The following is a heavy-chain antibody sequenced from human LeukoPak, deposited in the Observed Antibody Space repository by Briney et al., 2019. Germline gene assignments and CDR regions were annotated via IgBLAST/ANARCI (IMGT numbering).Heavy chain of an antibody. CDR2: IYYSGST. Sequence: SETLSLTCTVSGGSISSYYWSWIRQPPGKGLEWIGYIYYSGSTNYNPSLKSRVTISVDTSKNQFSLKLSSVTAADTAVYYCARLDIVVVPAASPEHYGMDVWGQGTTVTVSS. D-gene: IGHD2-2*03. CDR3: ARLDIVVVPAASPEHYGMDV. CDR1: GGSISSYY. J-gene: IGHJ6*02. V-gene: IGHV4-59*01.